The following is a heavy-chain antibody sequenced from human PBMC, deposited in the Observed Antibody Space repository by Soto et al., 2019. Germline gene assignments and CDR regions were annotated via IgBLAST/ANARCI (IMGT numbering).Heavy chain of an antibody. V-gene: IGHV2-5*05. J-gene: IGHJ6*03. CDR1: GFSLSTSGVG. D-gene: IGHD3-10*01. CDR2: VYWDDDK. Sequence: SGPTLVNPTQTLTLTCTFSGFSLSTSGVGVGWIRQPPEKALEWLALVYWDDDKRYGPSLRGRLTITKDTSKNQVVLTMTNVGPVDTATYYCAHATRADPLQYYIDIWGEGTTVTVSS. CDR3: AHATRADPLQYYIDI.